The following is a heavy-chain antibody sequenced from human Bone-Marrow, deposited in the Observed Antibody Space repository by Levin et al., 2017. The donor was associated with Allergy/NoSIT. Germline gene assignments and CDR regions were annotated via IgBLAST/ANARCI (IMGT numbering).Heavy chain of an antibody. V-gene: IGHV3-21*06. CDR1: GCTCRSET. D-gene: IGHD3-22*01. Sequence: GGSLRLSCAASGCTCRSETRNWVRQTPGKGLEWVSSITSSSSYIYYADSVKGRFTISRDNAKNSVYLQMNSLRAEDTAVYYCARQGTMKFDSWGQGTLVTVSS. J-gene: IGHJ4*02. CDR2: ITSSSSYI. CDR3: ARQGTMKFDS.